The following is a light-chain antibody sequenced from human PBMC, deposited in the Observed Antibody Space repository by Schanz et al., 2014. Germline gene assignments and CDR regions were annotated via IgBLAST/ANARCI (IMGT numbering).Light chain of an antibody. J-gene: IGLJ2*01. CDR3: CSYAGSSTLL. Sequence: QSALTQPPSASGSPGQSVTISCTGTSSDVGGYNFVSWYQQHPGKAPKLMIYEVSQWPSGVSDRFSGSKSGNTASLTISGLQAEDEADYYCCSYAGSSTLLFGGGTKLTVL. CDR1: SSDVGGYNF. V-gene: IGLV2-23*02. CDR2: EVS.